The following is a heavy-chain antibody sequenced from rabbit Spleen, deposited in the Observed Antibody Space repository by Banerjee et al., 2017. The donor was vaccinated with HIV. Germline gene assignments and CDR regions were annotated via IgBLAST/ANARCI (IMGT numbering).Heavy chain of an antibody. Sequence: QSLEESGGDLVKPGASLTHTFTASGVSFSSIHNICWVRQAPGKGLEWIACIDTYDGDTDYANWPKGRFTITKTSSTTVTLRMTSLTAADTATYFCARDSCTSFSTYGMDLWGQGTLVTVS. V-gene: IGHV1S40*01. CDR1: GVSFSSIHN. D-gene: IGHD1-1*01. CDR3: ARDSCTSFSTYGMDL. CDR2: IDTYDGDT. J-gene: IGHJ6*01.